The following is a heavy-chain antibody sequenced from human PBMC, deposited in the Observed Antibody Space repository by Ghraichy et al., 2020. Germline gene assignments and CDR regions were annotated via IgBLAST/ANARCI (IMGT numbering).Heavy chain of an antibody. V-gene: IGHV2-5*02. J-gene: IGHJ4*02. CDR3: ARLTTSLVYYFDA. CDR1: GFSLSTTRVG. D-gene: IGHD4-17*01. CDR2: IFWDDDK. Sequence: SGPTLVKPTQTLTLTCTFSGFSLSTTRVGVAWIRQPPGKALEWLALIFWDDDKRYSPFLPARLTMTKDTSKNQVVLIMTNVDPVDTATYYCARLTTSLVYYFDAWGQGALVTVSS.